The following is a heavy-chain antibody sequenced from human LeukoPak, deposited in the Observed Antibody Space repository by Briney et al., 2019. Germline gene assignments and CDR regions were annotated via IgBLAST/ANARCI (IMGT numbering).Heavy chain of an antibody. V-gene: IGHV4-31*03. CDR2: IYYSGST. D-gene: IGHD3-10*01. Sequence: SETLTLTCTVSGGFNSSRDDYWRRIRQHPGKGLEWIGNIYYSGSTYYNPSLKSRVTISVDTSKNQFSLKMSSVTAADTAVYYCAREVLRGVRGVMVPPYYYYGMDVWGKGTTVTVSS. CDR1: GGFNSSRDDY. CDR3: AREVLRGVRGVMVPPYYYYGMDV. J-gene: IGHJ6*04.